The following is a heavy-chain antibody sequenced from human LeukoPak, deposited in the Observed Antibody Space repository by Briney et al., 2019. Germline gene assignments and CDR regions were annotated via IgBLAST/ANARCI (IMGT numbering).Heavy chain of an antibody. V-gene: IGHV1-18*01. Sequence: ASVKVSCKASGYTFTSYGISWVRQAPGQGLEWMGWISAYNGNTNYAQKLQGRVTMTTDTSTSTAYMELRSLRSDDTAVYYCARGRPSHYDFWSGYYEDFDYWGQGTLVTVSS. J-gene: IGHJ4*02. CDR1: GYTFTSYG. CDR3: ARGRPSHYDFWSGYYEDFDY. CDR2: ISAYNGNT. D-gene: IGHD3-3*01.